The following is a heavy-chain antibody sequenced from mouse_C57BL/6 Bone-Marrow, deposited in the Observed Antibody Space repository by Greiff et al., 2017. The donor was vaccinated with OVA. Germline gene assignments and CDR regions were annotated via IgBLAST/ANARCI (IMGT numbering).Heavy chain of an antibody. Sequence: QVQLQQPGAELVLPGASVKLSCKASGYTFTSYWMHWVKQRPGHGLEWIGELDPSDSYTNYNQKFKGKSTLTVDKSSSTAYMQLSSLTSEDSAVYYCAREGVLPFDYWGQGTTLTVSS. CDR1: GYTFTSYW. CDR2: LDPSDSYT. D-gene: IGHD2-14*01. CDR3: AREGVLPFDY. V-gene: IGHV1-69*01. J-gene: IGHJ2*01.